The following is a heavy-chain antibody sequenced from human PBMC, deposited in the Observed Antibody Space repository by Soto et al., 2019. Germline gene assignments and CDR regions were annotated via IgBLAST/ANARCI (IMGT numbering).Heavy chain of an antibody. CDR2: IYQSGVA. CDR1: GDSYSISTYS. Sequence: SETLSLTCNMSGDSYSISTYSWSWIRQPPGKALQWIGFIYQSGVASYNPSLASRVSISLDRSNNQCSLKLKSAADTAVYFCAGMPYTSGLRFDPWGPGTLVTVSS. D-gene: IGHD6-19*01. V-gene: IGHV4-30-2*01. CDR3: AGMPYTSGLRFDP. J-gene: IGHJ5*02.